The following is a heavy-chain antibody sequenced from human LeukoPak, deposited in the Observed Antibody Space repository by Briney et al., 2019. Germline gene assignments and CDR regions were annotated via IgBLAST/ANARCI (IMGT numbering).Heavy chain of an antibody. CDR2: IYYSGST. V-gene: IGHV4-39*01. CDR3: ARLGPPTAMADY. CDR1: GGSISSSSYY. J-gene: IGHJ4*02. D-gene: IGHD5-18*01. Sequence: PSETLSLTCTVSGGSISSSSYYWGWIRQPPGKGLEWIGSIYYSGSTYYNPSLKSRVTISVDTSKSQFSLKLSSVTAADTAVYYCARLGPPTAMADYWGQGTLVTVSS.